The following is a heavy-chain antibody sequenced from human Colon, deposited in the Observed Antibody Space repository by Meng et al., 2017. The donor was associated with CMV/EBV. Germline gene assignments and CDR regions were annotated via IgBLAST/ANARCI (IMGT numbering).Heavy chain of an antibody. J-gene: IGHJ5*02. CDR3: ARGGGYYYGSGSLIDP. CDR2: INPKSGGT. V-gene: IGHV1-2*02. D-gene: IGHD3-10*01. CDR1: GYTFTGYY. Sequence: ASVKVSCKASGYTFTGYYMHWVRQAPGQGLEWMGWINPKSGGTNYAQKFQGRVTMTRDTSISTAYMELSRLRSDDTAVYYCARGGGYYYGSGSLIDPWGQGTLVTVSS.